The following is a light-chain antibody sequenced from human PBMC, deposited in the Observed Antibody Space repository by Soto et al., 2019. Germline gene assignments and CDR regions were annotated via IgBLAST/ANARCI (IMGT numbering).Light chain of an antibody. J-gene: IGKJ5*01. V-gene: IGKV1-39*01. Sequence: MPQAPSSLTKTVGDRVTITCRASQSISRYLNWYQQRPGKAPKFLIYAASNLQIGVPSRFSGSGFGTDFTLTISSLQPEDFASYFCQQFNSYPRTIGQGTRLEIK. CDR3: QQFNSYPRT. CDR1: QSISRY. CDR2: AAS.